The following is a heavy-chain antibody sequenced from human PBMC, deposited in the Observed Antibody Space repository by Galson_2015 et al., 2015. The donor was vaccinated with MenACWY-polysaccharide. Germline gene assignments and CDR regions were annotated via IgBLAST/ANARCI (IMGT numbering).Heavy chain of an antibody. D-gene: IGHD4-11*01. V-gene: IGHV3-9*01. CDR1: GFTFDDYA. CDR2: ISWNSGSI. J-gene: IGHJ6*02. CDR3: AKNDYPSSYYYYGMDV. Sequence: SLRLSCAASGFTFDDYAMHWVRHAPGKGLEWVSGISWNSGSIGYADSVKGRFTISRDNAKNSLYLQMNSLRAEDTALYYCAKNDYPSSYYYYGMDVWGQGTTVTVSS.